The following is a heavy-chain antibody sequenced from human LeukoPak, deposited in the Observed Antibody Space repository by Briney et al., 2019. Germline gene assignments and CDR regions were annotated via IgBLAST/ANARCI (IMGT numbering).Heavy chain of an antibody. D-gene: IGHD3-3*01. CDR3: TTVDDFWSGYWGYYYYMDV. V-gene: IGHV3-15*01. CDR2: IKSKTDGGTT. Sequence: GGSLRLSCAASGFTFSNAWMSWVRQAPRQGLEWVGRIKSKTDGGTTDYAAPVKGRFTISRDDSKSTLYLQMNGLKTEDTVVYYCTTVDDFWSGYWGYYYYMDVWGKGTTVTVSS. CDR1: GFTFSNAW. J-gene: IGHJ6*03.